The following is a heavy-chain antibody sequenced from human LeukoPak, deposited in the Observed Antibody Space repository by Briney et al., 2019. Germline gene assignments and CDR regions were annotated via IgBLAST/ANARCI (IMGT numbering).Heavy chain of an antibody. Sequence: GGSLRLSCAASGFTFNRSWMNWVSQAPGKGLEWVANMDPSGSQKRYVDSVKGRFTISKDNPGTSLYLEMYSLRAEDTAIYYCAIWTSGNYWGQGTPVTVSS. V-gene: IGHV3-7*01. J-gene: IGHJ4*02. D-gene: IGHD1-1*01. CDR2: MDPSGSQK. CDR1: GFTFNRSW. CDR3: AIWTSGNY.